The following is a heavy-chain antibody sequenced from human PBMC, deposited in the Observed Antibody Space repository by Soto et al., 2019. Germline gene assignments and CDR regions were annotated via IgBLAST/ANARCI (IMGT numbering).Heavy chain of an antibody. Sequence: SETLSLTYADSGVPISIGGYSWRWFRQPPGKGLEWIAYIYHSGSTYYNPSLKSRVTISVDRSKNQFSLKLSSVTAADTAVYYCARLGDYYQAFDYWGHGALVTVS. CDR2: IYHSGST. V-gene: IGHV4-30-2*01. CDR3: ARLGDYYQAFDY. CDR1: GVPISIGGYS. J-gene: IGHJ4*01. D-gene: IGHD3-22*01.